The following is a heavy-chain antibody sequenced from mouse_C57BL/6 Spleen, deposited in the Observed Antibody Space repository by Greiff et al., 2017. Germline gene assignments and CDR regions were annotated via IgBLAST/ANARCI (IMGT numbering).Heavy chain of an antibody. V-gene: IGHV14-4*01. CDR3: TTPYGSSYAYYYAMDY. Sequence: VQLQQSGAELVRPGASVKLSCTASGFNIKDDYMHWVKQRPEQGLEWIGWIDPENGDTEYASKFQGKATITADTSSNTAYLQLSSLTSEDTAVYYCTTPYGSSYAYYYAMDYWGQGTSVTVSS. CDR1: GFNIKDDY. J-gene: IGHJ4*01. CDR2: IDPENGDT. D-gene: IGHD1-1*01.